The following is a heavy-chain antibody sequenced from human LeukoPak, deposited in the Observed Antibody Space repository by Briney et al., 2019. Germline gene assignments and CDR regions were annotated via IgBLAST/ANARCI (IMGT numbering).Heavy chain of an antibody. J-gene: IGHJ4*02. CDR2: IRYDGSNK. CDR1: GFTFSSYG. D-gene: IGHD2-2*01. V-gene: IGHV3-30*02. Sequence: GGSLRLSCAASGFTFSSYGMHWVRQAPGKGLEWVAFIRYDGSNKYYADSVKGRFTISRDNSKNTLYLQMNSLRAEDTAVYYCARNGEYCSSTSCGDYWGQGTLVTVSS. CDR3: ARNGEYCSSTSCGDY.